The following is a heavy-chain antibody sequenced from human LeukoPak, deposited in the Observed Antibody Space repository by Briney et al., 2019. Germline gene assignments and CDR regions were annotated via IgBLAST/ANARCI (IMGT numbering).Heavy chain of an antibody. CDR2: ISTSSIYI. Sequence: GGSLRLSCAVSGFIFSSYSMNWVRQAPGKGLEWVSSISTSSIYIYYADSVKGRFTISRDNSKNTLYLQMNSLRAEDTAVYYCARNWPGYYDYMDVWGKGTTVTVSS. CDR3: ARNWPGYYDYMDV. D-gene: IGHD3-3*01. CDR1: GFIFSSYS. V-gene: IGHV3-21*04. J-gene: IGHJ6*03.